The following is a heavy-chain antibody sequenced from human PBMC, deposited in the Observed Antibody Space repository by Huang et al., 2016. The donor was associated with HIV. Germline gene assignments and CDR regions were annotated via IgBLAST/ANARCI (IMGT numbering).Heavy chain of an antibody. CDR2: ISGNGNKT. CDR3: TVLLDY. Sequence: EVKVLESGGGLVQPGGSLRLSCVASGFTFNQYAMSWVRQAPGKGLAWVSLISGNGNKTYYADSVKGRFTISRDNSKNTVYLQMNSLRAEEAALYHCTVLLDYWGQGTPVTVSS. CDR1: GFTFNQYA. V-gene: IGHV3-23*01. J-gene: IGHJ4*02.